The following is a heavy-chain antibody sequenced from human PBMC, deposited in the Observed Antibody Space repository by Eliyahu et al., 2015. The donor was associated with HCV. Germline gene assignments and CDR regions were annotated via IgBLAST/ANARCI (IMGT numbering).Heavy chain of an antibody. CDR2: IIPIFGTA. J-gene: IGHJ5*02. CDR1: GGTFSSYA. CDR3: ARDGEYCSSTSCYSWFDP. V-gene: IGHV1-69*06. Sequence: QVQLVQSGAEVKKPGSSVKVSCKASGGTFSSYAISWVRQAPGQGLEWMGGIIPIFGTANYAQKFQGRVTITADKSTSTAYMELSSLRSEDTAVYYCARDGEYCSSTSCYSWFDPWGQGTLVTVSS. D-gene: IGHD2-2*02.